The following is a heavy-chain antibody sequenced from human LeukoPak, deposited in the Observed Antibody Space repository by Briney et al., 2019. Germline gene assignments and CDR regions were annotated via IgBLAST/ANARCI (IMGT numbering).Heavy chain of an antibody. CDR3: ARDRDTMVRGVIHQKLYYYYYGMDV. J-gene: IGHJ6*02. CDR1: GFTFSDFS. CDR2: ISGRGSTV. V-gene: IGHV3-48*04. Sequence: SGGSLRLSCAASGFTFSDFSINWVRQAPGRGLEWVSYISGRGSTVVYADSVKGRFTISRDNAKNSVFLQMNSLRAEDAAVYYCARDRDTMVRGVIHQKLYYYYYGMDVWGQGTTVTVSS. D-gene: IGHD3-10*01.